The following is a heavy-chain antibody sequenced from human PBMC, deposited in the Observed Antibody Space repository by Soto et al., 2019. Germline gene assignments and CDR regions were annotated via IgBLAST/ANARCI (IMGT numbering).Heavy chain of an antibody. J-gene: IGHJ5*02. CDR1: GGSISSGDYY. CDR2: IYYSGST. V-gene: IGHV4-30-4*01. Sequence: SETLSLTCTVSGGSISSGDYYCSWIIHPPGKGLEWIGYIYYSGSTYYNPSLKSRVTIPVDTSKNQFSLKLSSVTSADTAVYYCARDLTYYYDSSGYYRWTNWFDPWGQGTLVTVSS. CDR3: ARDLTYYYDSSGYYRWTNWFDP. D-gene: IGHD3-22*01.